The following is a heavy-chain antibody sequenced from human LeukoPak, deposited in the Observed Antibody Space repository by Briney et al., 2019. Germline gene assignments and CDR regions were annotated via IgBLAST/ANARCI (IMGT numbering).Heavy chain of an antibody. CDR3: ARFDPNSGTYKDFDY. V-gene: IGHV3-7*01. CDR2: IKQDGSEK. Sequence: GGSLRLSCAASGFTFSRYWMTWVRQAPGKGLEWVANIKQDGSEKSYVDSVKGRFTISRDNAKNSLYLQMSSLRAEGTALYYCARFDPNSGTYKDFDYWGQGTLVTVSS. J-gene: IGHJ4*02. CDR1: GFTFSRYW. D-gene: IGHD1-26*01.